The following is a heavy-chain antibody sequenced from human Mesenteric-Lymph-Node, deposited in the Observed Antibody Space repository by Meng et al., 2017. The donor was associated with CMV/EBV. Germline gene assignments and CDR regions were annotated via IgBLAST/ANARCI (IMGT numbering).Heavy chain of an antibody. V-gene: IGHV1-2*02. CDR3: AFSQQLVRWFDP. Sequence: ASVKVSCKASGYTFTGYYMLWVRQAPGQGLEWMGWINPNSGGTNYAQKFQGRVTMTRDTSISTAYMELSRLRSDDTAVYYCAFSQQLVRWFDPWGQGTLVTVSS. D-gene: IGHD6-13*01. CDR1: GYTFTGYY. J-gene: IGHJ5*02. CDR2: INPNSGGT.